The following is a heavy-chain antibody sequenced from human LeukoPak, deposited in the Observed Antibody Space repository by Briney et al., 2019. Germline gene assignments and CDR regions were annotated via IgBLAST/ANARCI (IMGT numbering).Heavy chain of an antibody. CDR3: AKDRPSGEDY. Sequence: PGGSLRLSCAAPGFTFSSYGMHWVRQAPGKGLEREAFIRYDGSNKYYAESVKGRFNNSRDNSENTLDLQRNSLRAEDTAVYYCAKDRPSGEDYWGQGTLVTVSS. CDR2: IRYDGSNK. D-gene: IGHD2-21*01. J-gene: IGHJ4*02. CDR1: GFTFSSYG. V-gene: IGHV3-30*02.